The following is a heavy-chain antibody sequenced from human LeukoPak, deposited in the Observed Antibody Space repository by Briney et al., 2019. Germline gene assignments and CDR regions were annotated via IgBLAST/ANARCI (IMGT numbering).Heavy chain of an antibody. V-gene: IGHV3-30*04. Sequence: GGSLRLSCAASGFTFSSYAMHWVRQAPGKGLEWVAVISYDGSNKYYADSVKGRFTISRDNSKNTLYLQMNSLRAEDTAVYYCAKDLASIAVAGGDYWGQGTLVTVSS. CDR2: ISYDGSNK. D-gene: IGHD6-19*01. J-gene: IGHJ4*02. CDR3: AKDLASIAVAGGDY. CDR1: GFTFSSYA.